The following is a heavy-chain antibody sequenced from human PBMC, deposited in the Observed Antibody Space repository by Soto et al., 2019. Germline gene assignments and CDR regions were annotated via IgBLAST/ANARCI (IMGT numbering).Heavy chain of an antibody. CDR1: GFNVSTNY. D-gene: IGHD1-26*01. CDR3: ARGSGSLYYFHY. V-gene: IGHV3-53*01. J-gene: IGHJ4*02. CDR2: IYSGGTT. Sequence: EVQLVESGGGLMQPGGSLRLSCAASGFNVSTNYMTWVRQAPGKGLEWVSVIYSGGTTYYADSVKGRFIISRDNFKNTLYLHMNNLRAEDTALYYCARGSGSLYYFHYWGQGTLVTVSS.